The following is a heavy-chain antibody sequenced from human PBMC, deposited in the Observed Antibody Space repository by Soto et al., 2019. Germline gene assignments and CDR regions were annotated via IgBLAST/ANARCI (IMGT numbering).Heavy chain of an antibody. Sequence: EEHLVESGGGLIQPGGSLRLSCVGSGFSVINSYVSWVRQAPGQGLEWVSIIYTGGSTYYADSVKGRFTMSRDTSKNTLSLQMNSLRAEDTALYYCAKEGSDVWCHLWGQGTLVTVSS. J-gene: IGHJ5*02. CDR1: GFSVINSY. CDR2: IYTGGST. D-gene: IGHD1-26*01. V-gene: IGHV3-53*01. CDR3: AKEGSDVWCHL.